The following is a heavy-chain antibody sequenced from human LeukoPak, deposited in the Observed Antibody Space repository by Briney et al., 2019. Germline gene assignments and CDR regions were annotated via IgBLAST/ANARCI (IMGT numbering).Heavy chain of an antibody. V-gene: IGHV1-8*02. Sequence: ASVKVSCKASGYTFTSYGISWVRQATGQGLEWMGWMNPNSGNTGYAQKFQGRVTMTRNTSISTAYMELSSLRSEDTAVYYCARGPPHDAFDIWGQGTMVTVSS. J-gene: IGHJ3*02. CDR3: ARGPPHDAFDI. CDR2: MNPNSGNT. CDR1: GYTFTSYG.